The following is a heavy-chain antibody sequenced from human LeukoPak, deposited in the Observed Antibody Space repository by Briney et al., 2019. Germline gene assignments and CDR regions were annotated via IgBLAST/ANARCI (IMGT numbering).Heavy chain of an antibody. CDR2: ISGSGGST. CDR3: AKTPSYDILTGYCRFDY. Sequence: PGASLRLSCAPAGLTFSSYAMGWVRQPPGKWLEWVSAISGSGGSTYYADSVKGPFTLSRDNSKKTLYLQMNSLRAEDTAVYYCAKTPSYDILTGYCRFDYWGQGTLVTVSS. J-gene: IGHJ4*02. V-gene: IGHV3-23*01. CDR1: GLTFSSYA. D-gene: IGHD3-9*01.